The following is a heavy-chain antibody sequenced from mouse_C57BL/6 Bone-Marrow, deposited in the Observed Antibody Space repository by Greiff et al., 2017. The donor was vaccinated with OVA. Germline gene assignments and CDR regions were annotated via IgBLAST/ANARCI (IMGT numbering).Heavy chain of an antibody. D-gene: IGHD2-1*01. V-gene: IGHV5-12*01. Sequence: EVQLVESGGGLVQPGGSLKLSCAASGFTFSDYYMYWVRQTPEKRLEWVAYISNGGGSTYYPDTVKGRFTISRDNAKNTLYLQMSRLKSEDTAMYYCARGYYGNDWYFDVWGTGTTVTVSS. CDR3: ARGYYGNDWYFDV. J-gene: IGHJ1*03. CDR1: GFTFSDYY. CDR2: ISNGGGST.